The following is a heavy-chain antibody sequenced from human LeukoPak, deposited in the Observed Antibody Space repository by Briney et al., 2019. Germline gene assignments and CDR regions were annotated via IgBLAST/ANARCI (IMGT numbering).Heavy chain of an antibody. CDR3: ARAAAAVYWFDP. Sequence: ASVKVSCKASGYTFTGYYMHWVRQAPGQGLEWMGWINPNSGGTNYAQKFQGWVTMTRDTFISTAYMELSRLRSDDTAVYYCARAAAAVYWFDPWGQGTLVTVSS. J-gene: IGHJ5*02. CDR2: INPNSGGT. D-gene: IGHD6-13*01. V-gene: IGHV1-2*04. CDR1: GYTFTGYY.